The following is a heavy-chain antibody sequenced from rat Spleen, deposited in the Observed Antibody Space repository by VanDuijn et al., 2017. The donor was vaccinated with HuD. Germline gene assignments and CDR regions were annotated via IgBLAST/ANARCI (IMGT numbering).Heavy chain of an antibody. Sequence: EVQLVESGGGLVQPGRSLKLSCAASGFTFSDYYMAWVRQAPTKGLEWVAAINYDGSTTSYRDAVTGRFTVSRDNAKSTLSLQMDSLRSEDTATYYCARRHYGYTDYFDYWGQGVMVTVSS. D-gene: IGHD1-9*01. CDR1: GFTFSDYY. J-gene: IGHJ2*01. CDR3: ARRHYGYTDYFDY. V-gene: IGHV5-7*01. CDR2: INYDGSTT.